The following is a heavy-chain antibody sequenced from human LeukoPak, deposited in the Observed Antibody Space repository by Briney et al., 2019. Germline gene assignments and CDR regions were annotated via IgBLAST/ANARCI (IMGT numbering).Heavy chain of an antibody. CDR3: AKDQTPYY. Sequence: GGSLRLSCAAPGFAFSNYGMNWVRQAPGKGLEWVSGITGSGGTTYYADSVKGRFTISRGNSKNTLYLQMNSLRAEDTAVYFCAKDQTPYYWGQGTLVTVSS. CDR2: ITGSGGTT. V-gene: IGHV3-23*01. J-gene: IGHJ4*02. CDR1: GFAFSNYG.